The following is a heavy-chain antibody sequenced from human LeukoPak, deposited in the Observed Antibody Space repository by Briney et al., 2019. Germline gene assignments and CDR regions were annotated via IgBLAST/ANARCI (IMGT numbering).Heavy chain of an antibody. CDR2: IYHTGSV. Sequence: SETLSLTCAVSGGSINSNYWWAWVRQSPGKGLEWIGEIYHTGSVNYNLSLESRVTISRDRSKNQFSLMLRSVTAADTAVYYCARHYDLWSGYNYWGQGLLVTVSS. CDR1: GGSINSNYW. D-gene: IGHD3-3*01. CDR3: ARHYDLWSGYNY. J-gene: IGHJ4*02. V-gene: IGHV4-4*02.